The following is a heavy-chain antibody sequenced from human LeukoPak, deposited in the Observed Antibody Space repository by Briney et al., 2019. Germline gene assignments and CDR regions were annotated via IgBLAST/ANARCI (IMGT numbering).Heavy chain of an antibody. CDR3: AKSSFYCSSTSCYGPGYYYYYMDV. Sequence: GGSLRLSCAASGFTFSSYGMHWVRQAPGKGLEWVAFIRYDGSNKYYADSVKGRFTISRDSSKNTLYLQMNSLRAEDTAVYYCAKSSFYCSSTSCYGPGYYYYYMDVWGKGTTVTVSS. V-gene: IGHV3-30*02. CDR2: IRYDGSNK. D-gene: IGHD2-2*01. CDR1: GFTFSSYG. J-gene: IGHJ6*03.